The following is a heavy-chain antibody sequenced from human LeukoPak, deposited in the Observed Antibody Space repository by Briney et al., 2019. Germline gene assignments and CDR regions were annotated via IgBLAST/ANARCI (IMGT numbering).Heavy chain of an antibody. V-gene: IGHV3-23*01. CDR1: GFTFSSYS. Sequence: GGSLRLSCAASGFTFSSYSMSWARQLPGKGLEWFSAISGSGGSTYYADSVKGRFTISRDNSKNTLYLQMNSLRAEDTAVYYCANSFSRSYAVDYWGQGTLVTVSS. D-gene: IGHD1-26*01. CDR2: ISGSGGST. CDR3: ANSFSRSYAVDY. J-gene: IGHJ4*02.